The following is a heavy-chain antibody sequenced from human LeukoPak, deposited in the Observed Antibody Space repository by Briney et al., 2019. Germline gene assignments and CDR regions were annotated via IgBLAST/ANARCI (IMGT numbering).Heavy chain of an antibody. D-gene: IGHD2-21*01. CDR2: INPNSGGT. Sequence: GASVKVSCKASGYTFTGYYMHWVRRAPGQGLEWMGWINPNSGGTNYAQKFQGRVTMTRDTSISTAYMELSRLRSDDTAVYYCAREYGDSSYCGGDCYTDYWGQGTLVTVSS. V-gene: IGHV1-2*02. CDR1: GYTFTGYY. J-gene: IGHJ4*02. CDR3: AREYGDSSYCGGDCYTDY.